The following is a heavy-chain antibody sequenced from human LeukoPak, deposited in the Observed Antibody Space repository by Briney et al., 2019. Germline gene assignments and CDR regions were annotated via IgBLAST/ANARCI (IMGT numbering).Heavy chain of an antibody. CDR2: SSPYNGGT. CDR3: AREWRDCDSGCVTGHFDF. Sequence: ASVKVSCKASGYTFTSYGINWVRQAPGQGPEWMGWSSPYNGGTRYAQKFRGRVTMTTDTSTTTAYMELTSLESDDSAVYYCAREWRDCDSGCVTGHFDFWGQGTRVTVSS. V-gene: IGHV1-18*01. J-gene: IGHJ4*02. D-gene: IGHD2/OR15-2a*01. CDR1: GYTFTSYG.